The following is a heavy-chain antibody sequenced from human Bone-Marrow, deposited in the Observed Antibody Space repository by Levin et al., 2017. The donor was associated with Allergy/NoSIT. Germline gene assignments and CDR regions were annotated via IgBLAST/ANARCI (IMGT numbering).Heavy chain of an antibody. J-gene: IGHJ1*01. CDR2: ISWNSGSI. D-gene: IGHD6-19*01. Sequence: LSLTCAASGFTFDDYAMHWVRQAPGKGLEWVSGISWNSGSIGYADSVKGRFTISRDNAKNSLYLQMNSLRAEDTALYYCAKGHLVGKQWLVRGAEYFQHWGQGTLVTVSS. CDR1: GFTFDDYA. CDR3: AKGHLVGKQWLVRGAEYFQH. V-gene: IGHV3-9*01.